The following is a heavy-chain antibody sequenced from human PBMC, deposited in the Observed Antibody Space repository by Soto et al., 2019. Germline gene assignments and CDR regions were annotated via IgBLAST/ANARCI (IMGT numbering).Heavy chain of an antibody. J-gene: IGHJ4*02. V-gene: IGHV4-30-4*01. CDR2: ISNSGST. Sequence: SETLSLTCTVSGGSVASDEDYWSWIRQSPGKGLEWIGYISNSGSTGYNPSLKTRLSMSGDRSKNQFTLRLTSVTAADTAVYFCATESGSTYGYFDYWGQGTQVTVSS. D-gene: IGHD4-17*01. CDR3: ATESGSTYGYFDY. CDR1: GGSVASDEDY.